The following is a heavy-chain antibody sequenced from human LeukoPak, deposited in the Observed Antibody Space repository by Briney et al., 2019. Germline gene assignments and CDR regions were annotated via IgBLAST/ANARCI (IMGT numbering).Heavy chain of an antibody. J-gene: IGHJ6*04. CDR3: AELGITMIGGV. Sequence: GGSLRLSCAASGFTFSNYWMNWVRQAPGKGLEWVANIKPDGGETYYLDSVKGRFTISRDTAKSSLYLQMNSLRAEDTAVYYCAELGITMIGGVWGKGTTVTISS. CDR1: GFTFSNYW. V-gene: IGHV3-7*01. CDR2: IKPDGGET. D-gene: IGHD3-10*02.